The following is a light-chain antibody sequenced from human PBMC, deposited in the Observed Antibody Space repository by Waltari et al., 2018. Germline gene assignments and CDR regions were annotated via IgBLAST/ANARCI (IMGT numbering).Light chain of an antibody. CDR1: SSDIGAYKY. J-gene: IGLJ3*02. CDR3: SSYTSDSTVV. CDR2: EVS. V-gene: IGLV2-14*01. Sequence: QSALTQPASVSGSPGQSITISCTGTSSDIGAYKYVPWYQQHPGNAPKLMIHEVSNRPSGVSHRFSGSKSGITASLTISGLQPEDEADYYCSSYTSDSTVVFGGGTRLTVL.